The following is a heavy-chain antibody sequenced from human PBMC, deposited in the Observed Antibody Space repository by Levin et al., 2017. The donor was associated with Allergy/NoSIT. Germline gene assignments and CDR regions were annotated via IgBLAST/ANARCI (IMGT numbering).Heavy chain of an antibody. Sequence: GGSLRLSCAASGFTFSSYAMSWVRQAPGKGLEWVSAISGSGGSTYYADSVKGRFTISRDNSKNTLYLQMNSLRAEDTAVYYCAKDQPTYYYYYYGMDVWGEGTTVTVSA. J-gene: IGHJ6*04. V-gene: IGHV3-23*01. CDR2: ISGSGGST. CDR3: AKDQPTYYYYYYGMDV. CDR1: GFTFSSYA.